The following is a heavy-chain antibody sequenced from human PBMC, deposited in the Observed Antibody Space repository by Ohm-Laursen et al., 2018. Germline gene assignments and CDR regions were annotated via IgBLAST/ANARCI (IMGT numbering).Heavy chain of an antibody. CDR3: ARDSSGSGGDSDY. CDR2: IRQDGSEI. V-gene: IGHV3-7*03. Sequence: SLRLSCAASGFTLGSHWMSWVRQAPGKGLEWVANIRQDGSEIYYVDSVKGRFTISRDNAKSSLYLQMNSLRAEDTAVYYCARDSSGSGGDSDYWGQGTLVTVPS. D-gene: IGHD3-10*01. CDR1: GFTLGSHW. J-gene: IGHJ4*02.